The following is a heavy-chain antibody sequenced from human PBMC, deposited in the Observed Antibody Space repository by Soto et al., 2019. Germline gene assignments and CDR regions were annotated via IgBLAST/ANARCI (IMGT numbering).Heavy chain of an antibody. V-gene: IGHV4-30-2*01. CDR3: ARGMTTVTTFDY. CDR2: IYHSGST. Sequence: QLQLQESGSGLVKPSQTLSLTCAVSGGSISSGGYSWSWIRQPPGKGLESIGYIYHSGSTYYNPSLKSQVTISVDRSQNQFSLKMSSVTAADTAVYYCARGMTTVTTFDYWGQGTLVTVSS. D-gene: IGHD4-17*01. J-gene: IGHJ4*02. CDR1: GGSISSGGYS.